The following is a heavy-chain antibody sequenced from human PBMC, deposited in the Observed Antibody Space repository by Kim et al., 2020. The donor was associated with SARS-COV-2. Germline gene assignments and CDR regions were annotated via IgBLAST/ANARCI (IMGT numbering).Heavy chain of an antibody. CDR3: VSGYTSDL. J-gene: IGHJ5*02. Sequence: GGSLRLSCAASGFAFSRYWMTWVRQAPGKGLEWVASINEDGSKKYYADSVKGRFTMSRDNVEKSLSLQMNGLRGEDTAVYYCVSGYTSDLWGQGALVTIAP. D-gene: IGHD5-18*01. V-gene: IGHV3-7*01. CDR2: INEDGSKK. CDR1: GFAFSRYW.